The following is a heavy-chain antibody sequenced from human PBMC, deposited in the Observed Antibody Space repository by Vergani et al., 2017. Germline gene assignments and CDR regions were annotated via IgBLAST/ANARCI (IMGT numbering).Heavy chain of an antibody. CDR2: INPTTGNP. Sequence: QEQLVQSGSELKKPGASVKVSCKASGYSFNNYAIHWVRQAPGQGLEWIGWINPTTGNPTYARAFTGRFVFSLDTSISTAYLQIGSLKAEDTAVYFCARAKRGRREVGATDSWGQGTLLTVSS. J-gene: IGHJ4*02. D-gene: IGHD1-26*01. CDR1: GYSFNNYA. CDR3: ARAKRGRREVGATDS. V-gene: IGHV7-4-1*01.